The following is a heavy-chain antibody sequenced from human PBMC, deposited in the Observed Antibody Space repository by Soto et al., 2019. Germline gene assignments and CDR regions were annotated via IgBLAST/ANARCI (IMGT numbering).Heavy chain of an antibody. J-gene: IGHJ4*03. V-gene: IGHV4-59*01. D-gene: IGHD2-15*01. CDR3: ARERLFCPGGNCHCYFDY. CDR1: GDSISSYY. CDR2: IYFSGST. Sequence: SETLSLTCTVSGDSISSYYWSWVRQTPGKGLEWIGYIYFSGSTNYNPSLKSRVTMSVDTSKDQFSLNLSSVTAADTAVYYCARERLFCPGGNCHCYFDYWGQGTLVTVSS.